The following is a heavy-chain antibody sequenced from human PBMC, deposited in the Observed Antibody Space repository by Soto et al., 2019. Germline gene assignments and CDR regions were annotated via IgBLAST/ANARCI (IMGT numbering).Heavy chain of an antibody. Sequence: PSETLSLTCAVSGGSISSSNWWSWVRQPPGKGLEWIGEIYHSGSTNYNPSLKSRVTISVDKSKNQFSLKLSSVTAADTAVYYCARNKITSSYDFWSGPSNYYYGMDVWGQGTTVTVSS. CDR1: GGSISSSNW. CDR3: ARNKITSSYDFWSGPSNYYYGMDV. V-gene: IGHV4-4*02. CDR2: IYHSGST. D-gene: IGHD3-3*01. J-gene: IGHJ6*02.